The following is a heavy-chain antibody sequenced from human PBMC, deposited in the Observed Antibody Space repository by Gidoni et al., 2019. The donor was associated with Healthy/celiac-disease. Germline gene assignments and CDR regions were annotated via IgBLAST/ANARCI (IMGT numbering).Heavy chain of an antibody. J-gene: IGHJ4*02. CDR3: ARVVDSSGWVDY. CDR2: IIPIFGTA. D-gene: IGHD6-19*01. V-gene: IGHV1-69*01. CDR1: GGTFSSYA. Sequence: QVQLVPSGAEVKKPGSSVKVSCKASGGTFSSYALSWVRQAPGQGLEWMGGIIPIFGTANYAQKCQGRVTITADEATSTAYMELSSLRSEETAVYYCARVVDSSGWVDYWGQGTLVTVSS.